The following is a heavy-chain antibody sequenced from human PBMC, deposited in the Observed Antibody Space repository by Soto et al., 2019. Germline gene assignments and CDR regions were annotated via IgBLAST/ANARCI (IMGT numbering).Heavy chain of an antibody. V-gene: IGHV1-3*01. D-gene: IGHD5-18*01. J-gene: IGHJ4*02. CDR3: AREAGGHTAMAHGNFDY. Sequence: GASVKVSCKASGYTFTSYAMHWVRQAPGQRLEWMGWINAGNGNTKYPQKFQGRVTITRDTSASTAYMELSSLRSEDTAVYYCAREAGGHTAMAHGNFDYWGQGTLVTVSS. CDR1: GYTFTSYA. CDR2: INAGNGNT.